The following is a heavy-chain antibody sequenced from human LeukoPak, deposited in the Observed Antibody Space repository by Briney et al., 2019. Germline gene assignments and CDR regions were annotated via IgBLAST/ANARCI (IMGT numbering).Heavy chain of an antibody. D-gene: IGHD4-17*01. CDR1: GFSLSSYS. J-gene: IGHJ3*02. Sequence: GGSLRLSCAASGFSLSSYSRSWVRQAPGKGLEWVANIKPDGSEKYCVDSVKGRFTISRDNAKKSLYLQMHSLRAEDTAVYYCARGDFNDYGDYVDAFEIWGQGTMVTVSA. CDR2: IKPDGSEK. V-gene: IGHV3-7*01. CDR3: ARGDFNDYGDYVDAFEI.